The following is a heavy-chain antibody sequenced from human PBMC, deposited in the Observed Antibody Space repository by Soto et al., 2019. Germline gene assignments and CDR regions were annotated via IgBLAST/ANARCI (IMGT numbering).Heavy chain of an antibody. J-gene: IGHJ4*02. Sequence: PGGSLRLSCAASGFTFSSYAMSWVRQAPGKGLEWVTAISGSGGSTYYADSVKGRFTISRDNSKNTLYLQMNSLRAEDTAVYYCAKGALDYDFWSGLDYWGQGTLVTVSS. D-gene: IGHD3-3*01. CDR1: GFTFSSYA. V-gene: IGHV3-23*01. CDR2: ISGSGGST. CDR3: AKGALDYDFWSGLDY.